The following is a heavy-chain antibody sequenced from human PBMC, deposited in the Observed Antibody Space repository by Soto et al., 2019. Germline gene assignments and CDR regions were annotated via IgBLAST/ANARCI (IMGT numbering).Heavy chain of an antibody. CDR3: ARGDKGGFDL. Sequence: EVQLVESAGGLVQRGGSLRLSCAASGFTFNYYWMHWVRQAPGQGLVWVSHIHSDGSSTTYADSVKGRFTISRDNAKNTLYRQMNSLRAEDTAVYYCARGDKGGFDLWGQGTTVTVSS. D-gene: IGHD2-21*02. CDR1: GFTFNYYW. CDR2: IHSDGSST. V-gene: IGHV3-74*01. J-gene: IGHJ3*01.